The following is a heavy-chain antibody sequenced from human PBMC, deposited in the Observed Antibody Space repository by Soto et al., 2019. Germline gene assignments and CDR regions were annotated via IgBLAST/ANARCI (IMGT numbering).Heavy chain of an antibody. Sequence: QVQLVESGGGVVQPGRSLRLSCAASGFTFSSYAMHWVRQAPGKGLEWVAVISYDGSNKYYADSVKGRFTISRDNSKNSLYLQMNSLRAADTAVCYCARYIVVVTATFAFDIWGQGTMVTVSS. D-gene: IGHD2-21*02. CDR2: ISYDGSNK. CDR1: GFTFSSYA. CDR3: ARYIVVVTATFAFDI. V-gene: IGHV3-30-3*01. J-gene: IGHJ3*02.